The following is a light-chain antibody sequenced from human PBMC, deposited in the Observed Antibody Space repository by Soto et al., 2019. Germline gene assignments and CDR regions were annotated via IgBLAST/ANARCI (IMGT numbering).Light chain of an antibody. CDR3: QQRSNWPS. CDR1: QSVSSY. J-gene: IGKJ3*01. CDR2: DAS. V-gene: IGKV3-11*01. Sequence: EIVSTQSPATLSLSRGERATLSCRASQSVSSYLAWYQQKPGQAPRLLIYDASNRATGIPARFSGSGSGTDFTLTISSLEPEDFAVYYCQQRSNWPSFGPGTKVDIK.